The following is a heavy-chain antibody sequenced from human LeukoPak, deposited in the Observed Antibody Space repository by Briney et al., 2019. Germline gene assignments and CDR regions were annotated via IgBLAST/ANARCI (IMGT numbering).Heavy chain of an antibody. CDR1: GFTFSSYA. CDR2: ISYDGSNK. V-gene: IGHV3-30*04. D-gene: IGHD5-18*01. Sequence: PGGSLRLSCAASGFTFSSYAMHWVRQAPGKGLEWVAVISYDGSNKYYADPVKGRFTISRDNSKNTLYLQMNSLRAEDTAVYYCARNRGYSYGYGDYWGQGTLVTVSS. CDR3: ARNRGYSYGYGDY. J-gene: IGHJ4*02.